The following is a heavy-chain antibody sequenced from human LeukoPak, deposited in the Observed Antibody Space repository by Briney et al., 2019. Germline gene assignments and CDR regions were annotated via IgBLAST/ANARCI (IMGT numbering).Heavy chain of an antibody. J-gene: IGHJ3*01. CDR1: GFTFSSYA. V-gene: IGHV3-30-3*01. CDR2: ISYDGSNK. D-gene: IGHD6-13*01. Sequence: GRSLRLSCATSGFTFSSYAMHWVRQAPGKGLEWVAVISYDGSNKYYADSVKGRFTISRDNSKNTLYLQMNSLRAEDTAVYYCVRGVSISSTWYNDLWGQGTMVTVSS. CDR3: VRGVSISSTWYNDL.